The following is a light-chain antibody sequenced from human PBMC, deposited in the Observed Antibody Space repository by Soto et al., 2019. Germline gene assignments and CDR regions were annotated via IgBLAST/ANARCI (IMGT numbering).Light chain of an antibody. V-gene: IGKV3-15*01. Sequence: EIVMTQSPATLSVSPGERATLSCRASQSVRDNLAWYQQKPGQAPGLLIYGASIRATGIPARFSGSGSGTELTLTISSLQSEDFAIYYCHQYNNWPLTFGPGTKVDIK. J-gene: IGKJ3*01. CDR1: QSVRDN. CDR3: HQYNNWPLT. CDR2: GAS.